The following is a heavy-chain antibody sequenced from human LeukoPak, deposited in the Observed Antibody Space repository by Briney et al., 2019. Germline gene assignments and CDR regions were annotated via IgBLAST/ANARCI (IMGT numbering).Heavy chain of an antibody. CDR2: INHSGST. CDR1: GGSFSGYY. Sequence: SETLSLTCAVYGGSFSGYYWSWIRQPPGKGPEWIGEINHSGSTNYNPSLKSRVTISVDTSKNQFSLKLSSVTAADTAVYYCARYVDIVYYFDYWGQGTLVTVSS. CDR3: ARYVDIVYYFDY. V-gene: IGHV4-34*01. J-gene: IGHJ4*02. D-gene: IGHD5-12*01.